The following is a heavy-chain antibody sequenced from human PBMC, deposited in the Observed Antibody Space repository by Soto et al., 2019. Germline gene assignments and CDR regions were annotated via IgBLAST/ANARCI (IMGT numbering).Heavy chain of an antibody. CDR2: IYLGDSDT. CDR3: ARHGMDSYYYYGMDV. V-gene: IGHV5-51*01. CDR1: GYSFTSYW. Sequence: PGESLKISCKGSGYSFTSYWIGWARQMPGKGLEWMGIIYLGDSDTRYSPSFQGQVTISADKSISTAYLQWSSLKASDTAMYYCARHGMDSYYYYGMDVWGQGTTVTVSS. J-gene: IGHJ6*02. D-gene: IGHD1-1*01.